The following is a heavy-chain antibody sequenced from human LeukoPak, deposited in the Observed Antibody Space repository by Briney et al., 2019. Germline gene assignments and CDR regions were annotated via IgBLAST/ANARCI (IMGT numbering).Heavy chain of an antibody. V-gene: IGHV4-59*01. CDR2: IYYSGST. CDR3: ARDNRIAAAGTYYYYGMDV. CDR1: GGSISSYY. J-gene: IGHJ6*02. Sequence: SETLSLTCTVSGGSISSYYWSWIRQSPGKGLEWIGYIYYSGSTNYNPSLKSRVTISVDTSKNQFSLKLSSVTAADTAVYYCARDNRIAAAGTYYYYGMDVWGQGTTVTVSS. D-gene: IGHD6-13*01.